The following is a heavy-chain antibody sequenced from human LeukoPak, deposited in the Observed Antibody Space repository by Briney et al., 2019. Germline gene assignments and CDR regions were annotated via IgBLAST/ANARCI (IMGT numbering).Heavy chain of an antibody. Sequence: TGGSLRLSCTVSGFTVSSNSMSWVRQAPGKGLEWVSGISWSSNTIAYADSVKGRFTITRDNAKNSVYLQMNSLRTEDMAFYYCAKDAFSTGWNYFDDWGQGTLVTVSS. CDR2: ISWSSNTI. J-gene: IGHJ4*02. CDR3: AKDAFSTGWNYFDD. V-gene: IGHV3-9*03. D-gene: IGHD6-19*01. CDR1: GFTVSSNS.